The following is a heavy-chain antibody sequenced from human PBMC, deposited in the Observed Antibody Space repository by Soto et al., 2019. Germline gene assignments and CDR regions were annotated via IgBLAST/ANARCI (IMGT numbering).Heavy chain of an antibody. CDR2: IIPIFGTA. V-gene: IGHV1-69*13. D-gene: IGHD3-22*01. J-gene: IGHJ4*02. Sequence: SVKVSCKASGGTFSSYAISWVRQAPGQGLEWMGGIIPIFGTANYAQKFQGRVTITADESTSTAYMELSSLRSEDTALYYFARAPPNYDSSGYPEDYWGQGTLVTVSS. CDR1: GGTFSSYA. CDR3: ARAPPNYDSSGYPEDY.